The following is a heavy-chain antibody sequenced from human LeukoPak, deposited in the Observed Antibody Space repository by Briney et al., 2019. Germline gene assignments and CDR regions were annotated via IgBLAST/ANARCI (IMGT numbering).Heavy chain of an antibody. CDR1: GFTFSGYG. J-gene: IGHJ4*02. V-gene: IGHV3-23*01. CDR3: AKDRLGATLYFDY. CDR2: ISGNSDRT. Sequence: GGSLRLSCAASGFTFSGYGMSWVRQAPGKGLEWLSAISGNSDRTYYADSVRGRFTISRDNSKNTLYMQINTLRVEDTAVYYCAKDRLGATLYFDYWGQGTFLTVSS. D-gene: IGHD1-26*01.